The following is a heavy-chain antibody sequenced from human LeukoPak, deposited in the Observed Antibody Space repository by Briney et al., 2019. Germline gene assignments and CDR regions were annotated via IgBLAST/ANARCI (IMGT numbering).Heavy chain of an antibody. CDR1: GYTFTDYY. D-gene: IGHD1-26*01. CDR2: INPNTGGT. J-gene: IGHJ4*02. CDR3: ARDRYSGSYQPFDY. V-gene: IGHV1-2*02. Sequence: GASVKVSCKASGYTFTDYYMHWVRQAPGQGLEWMGWINPNTGGTIYAQKFQGRVIMTRDTSISIAYMELSRVRSDDTAVYYCARDRYSGSYQPFDYWGQGTLVTVSS.